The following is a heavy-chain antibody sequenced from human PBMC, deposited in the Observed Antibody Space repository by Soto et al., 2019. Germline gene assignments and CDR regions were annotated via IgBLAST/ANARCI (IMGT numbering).Heavy chain of an antibody. V-gene: IGHV3-72*01. J-gene: IGHJ4*02. D-gene: IGHD1-26*01. Sequence: SADSEFTFSDEYMDYVREAPGKGLEWVGRSRNRVNTFSTVYAAYVEGRFTISRDDSRNMLFLQMNSLKTEDTDVYYCSRVATRAQSPDYWGRGTLVTVSS. CDR3: SRVATRAQSPDY. CDR2: SRNRVNTFST. CDR1: EFTFSDEY.